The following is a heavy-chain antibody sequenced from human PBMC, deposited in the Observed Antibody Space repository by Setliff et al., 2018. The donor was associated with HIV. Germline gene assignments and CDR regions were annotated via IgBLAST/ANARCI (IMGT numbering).Heavy chain of an antibody. J-gene: IGHJ6*03. CDR3: SRHVDSGTYMDV. V-gene: IGHV3-49*04. CDR2: ISGNPYGGTT. D-gene: IGHD5-18*01. Sequence: PGGSLRLSCTTSGFTFGDYAMSWVRQAPGKGLEWVGFISGNPYGGTTEYAASVKGRFTISRDDSKSIAYLQMNSLKTEDTAVYYCSRHVDSGTYMDVWGRGTTVTVSS. CDR1: GFTFGDYA.